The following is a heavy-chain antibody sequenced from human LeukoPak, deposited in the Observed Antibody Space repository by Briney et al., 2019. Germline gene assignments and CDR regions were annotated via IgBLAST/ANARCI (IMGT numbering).Heavy chain of an antibody. CDR3: ARDIAAAGTDWFDP. Sequence: PSETLSLTCTVSGGSISSYYWSWIRQPAGKGLEWIGRIYTSGSTNYNPSLRSRVTMSVDTSKNQFSLKLSSVTAADTAVYYCARDIAAAGTDWFDPWGQGTLVTASS. CDR1: GGSISSYY. CDR2: IYTSGST. V-gene: IGHV4-4*07. J-gene: IGHJ5*02. D-gene: IGHD6-13*01.